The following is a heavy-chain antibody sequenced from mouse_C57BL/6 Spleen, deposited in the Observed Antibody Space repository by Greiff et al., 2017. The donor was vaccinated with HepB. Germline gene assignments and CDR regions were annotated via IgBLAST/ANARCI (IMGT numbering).Heavy chain of an antibody. D-gene: IGHD2-3*01. CDR1: GFNIKDYY. CDR2: IDPEDGDT. Sequence: VQLQQSGAELVRPGASVKLSCTASGFNIKDYYMHWVKQRPEQGLEWIGRIDPEDGDTEYAPKFQGKATMTADTSSSTAYLQLSSLTSEDTAVYYCTTVYDGYSYYAMDYWGQGTSVTVSS. CDR3: TTVYDGYSYYAMDY. V-gene: IGHV14-1*01. J-gene: IGHJ4*01.